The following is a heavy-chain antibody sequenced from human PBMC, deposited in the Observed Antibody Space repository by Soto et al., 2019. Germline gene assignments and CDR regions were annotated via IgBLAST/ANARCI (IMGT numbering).Heavy chain of an antibody. CDR3: ARYVYYDFWSGYYPYYYYMDV. J-gene: IGHJ6*03. CDR2: IYYSGST. V-gene: IGHV4-59*08. D-gene: IGHD3-3*01. Sequence: SETLSLTCTVSGGSISSYYWSWIRQPPGKGLEWIGYIYYSGSTNYNPSLKSRVTISVDTSKNQFSLKLSSVTAADTAVYYCARYVYYDFWSGYYPYYYYMDVWGKGTTVTVSS. CDR1: GGSISSYY.